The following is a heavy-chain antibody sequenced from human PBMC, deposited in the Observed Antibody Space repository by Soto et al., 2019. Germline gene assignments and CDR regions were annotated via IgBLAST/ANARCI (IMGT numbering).Heavy chain of an antibody. D-gene: IGHD6-13*01. CDR2: IYSGGST. V-gene: IGHV3-66*02. J-gene: IGHJ1*01. Sequence: GGSLRLSCAASGFTVSSNYMSWVRQAPGKGLEWVSVIYSGGSTYYADSVKGRFTISRDNSKNTLYLQMNSLRAEDTAVDYCARDHPKYSGSGYYFQHWGQGTLVTVSS. CDR1: GFTVSSNY. CDR3: ARDHPKYSGSGYYFQH.